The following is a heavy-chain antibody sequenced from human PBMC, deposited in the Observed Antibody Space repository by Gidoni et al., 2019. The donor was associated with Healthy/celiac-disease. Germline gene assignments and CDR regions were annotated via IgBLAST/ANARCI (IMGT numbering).Heavy chain of an antibody. V-gene: IGHV2-70*01. Sequence: QVTLRESGPALVKHTQTLTLTCTFSGFSLSTSGMCVSWIRQPPGKALEWLALFDWDDDKYCSTSLKTRLTISKDTSKNQVVLTMTNMDPVDTATYYCARIHDSSGYYYGAFDIWGQGTMVTVSS. CDR2: FDWDDDK. D-gene: IGHD3-22*01. J-gene: IGHJ3*02. CDR1: GFSLSTSGMC. CDR3: ARIHDSSGYYYGAFDI.